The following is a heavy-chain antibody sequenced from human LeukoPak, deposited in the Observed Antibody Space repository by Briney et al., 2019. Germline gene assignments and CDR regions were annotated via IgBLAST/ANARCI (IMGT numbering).Heavy chain of an antibody. D-gene: IGHD5-18*01. CDR1: GGSISSYY. Sequence: SETLSLTCTVSGGSISSYYWSWIRQPPGKGLEWIGYIYYSGSTNYNPSLKSRVTISVDTPRNQFSLKLSSVTAADTAVYYCARGGYSYGYNFDYWGQGTLVTVSS. V-gene: IGHV4-59*08. J-gene: IGHJ4*02. CDR2: IYYSGST. CDR3: ARGGYSYGYNFDY.